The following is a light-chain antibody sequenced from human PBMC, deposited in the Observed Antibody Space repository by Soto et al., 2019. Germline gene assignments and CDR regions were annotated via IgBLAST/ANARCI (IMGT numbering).Light chain of an antibody. CDR3: SSYTISSTRV. V-gene: IGLV2-14*01. CDR2: EVS. CDR1: SSDVGGYNY. Sequence: QSALTQPASVSGSPGQSITISCTGTSSDVGGYNYVSWYQQHPGKAPKHMIYEVSNRPSGVSNRFSGSKSGNTASLTISGLQAEDEADYYCSSYTISSTRVFGGETNLTVL. J-gene: IGLJ3*02.